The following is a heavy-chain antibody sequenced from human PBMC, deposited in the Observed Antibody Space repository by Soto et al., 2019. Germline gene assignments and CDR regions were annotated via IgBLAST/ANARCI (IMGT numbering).Heavy chain of an antibody. CDR3: ARGELPLDYFDY. D-gene: IGHD1-1*01. J-gene: IGHJ4*02. Sequence: PGGSLRLSCAASGFTFSSYGMRWVRQAPGKGLEWVAVIWYDGSNKYYADSVKGRFTISRDNSKNTLYLQMNSLRAEDTAVYYCARGELPLDYFDYWGQGTLVTASS. CDR2: IWYDGSNK. V-gene: IGHV3-33*01. CDR1: GFTFSSYG.